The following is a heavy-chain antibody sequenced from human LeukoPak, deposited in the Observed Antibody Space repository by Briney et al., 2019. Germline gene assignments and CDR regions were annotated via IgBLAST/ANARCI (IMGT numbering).Heavy chain of an antibody. J-gene: IGHJ6*03. CDR3: ARGPLYCRGGSCYSYYYYMDV. D-gene: IGHD2-15*01. CDR1: GFTFSSFS. V-gene: IGHV3-7*01. Sequence: GRSLSLSCAASGFTFSSFSTSWVRQAPGKGLEWVANIKQDGSEKSYVDSVTGRFTIRRDHAKNSLYLQMNSLRAEDTAVYYCARGPLYCRGGSCYSYYYYMDVWSKGTTVTVSS. CDR2: IKQDGSEK.